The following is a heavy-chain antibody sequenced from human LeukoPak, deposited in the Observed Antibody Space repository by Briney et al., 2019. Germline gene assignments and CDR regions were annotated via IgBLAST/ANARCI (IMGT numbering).Heavy chain of an antibody. CDR1: GGSISSHY. CDR2: IYYSGST. D-gene: IGHD3-22*01. J-gene: IGHJ4*02. CDR3: ARGHRYYYDSSGYYYSD. Sequence: SETLSLTCTVPGGSISSHYWSWIRQPPGKGLEWIGYIYYSGSTNYNPSLKSRVTISVDTSKNQFSLKLSSVTAADTAVYYCARGHRYYYDSSGYYYSDWGQGTLVTVSS. V-gene: IGHV4-59*11.